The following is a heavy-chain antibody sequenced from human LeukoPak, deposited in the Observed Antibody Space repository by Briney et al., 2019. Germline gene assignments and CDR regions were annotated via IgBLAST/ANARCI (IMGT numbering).Heavy chain of an antibody. D-gene: IGHD2-21*01. CDR2: ISGDGRDT. J-gene: IGHJ3*02. Sequence: GGSLRLSCAASGFTFDDYAMHWVRQAPGKGLEWVSLISGDGRDTHYGDYVEGRFTISRDNSKNSVYLQMNNLRTEDTALYYCGKDRVMAYQDTADSFDICGQGTMVAVSS. V-gene: IGHV3-43*02. CDR3: GKDRVMAYQDTADSFDI. CDR1: GFTFDDYA.